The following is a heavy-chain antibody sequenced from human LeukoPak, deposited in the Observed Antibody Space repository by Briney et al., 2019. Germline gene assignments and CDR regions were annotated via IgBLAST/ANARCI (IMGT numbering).Heavy chain of an antibody. D-gene: IGHD5-18*01. CDR2: INPSGGST. V-gene: IGHV1-46*01. CDR1: GYTFTSYY. Sequence: ASVKVSCKASGYTFTSYYMHWVRQAPGQGLEWMGIINPSGGSTSYAQRFQGRVTMTRDTSTSTVYMELSRLRSEDTAVYYCATGAGDTAESAYYYYMDVWGKGTTVTISS. J-gene: IGHJ6*03. CDR3: ATGAGDTAESAYYYYMDV.